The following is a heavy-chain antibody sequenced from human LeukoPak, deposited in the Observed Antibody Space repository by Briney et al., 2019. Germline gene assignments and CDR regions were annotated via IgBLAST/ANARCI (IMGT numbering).Heavy chain of an antibody. V-gene: IGHV3-23*01. D-gene: IGHD3-22*01. J-gene: IGHJ2*01. CDR2: ISGSGFST. CDR1: GFTFSSYA. CDR3: AKDTEVAITGHYFDL. Sequence: PGGSLRLSCAASGFTFSSYAMSWVRQAPGQGLEWLSAISGSGFSTHYADSVKGRFTISRDNSKTTLFLQMNSLRAEDTALYYCAKDTEVAITGHYFDLWGRGTLVAVSS.